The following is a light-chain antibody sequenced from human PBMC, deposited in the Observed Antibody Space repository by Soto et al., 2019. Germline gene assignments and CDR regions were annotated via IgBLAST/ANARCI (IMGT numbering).Light chain of an antibody. CDR2: GAS. V-gene: IGKV3-20*01. Sequence: EIVLTQSPGTLSLSPGERATLSCRASQSVSSSYLAWYQQKPGQAPRLLIYGASSRATGIPDRFSGSGSGTDFTLTISRLEPEDFAVYFCQQYAGPPTTFGQGTRLE. CDR3: QQYAGPPTT. J-gene: IGKJ5*01. CDR1: QSVSSSY.